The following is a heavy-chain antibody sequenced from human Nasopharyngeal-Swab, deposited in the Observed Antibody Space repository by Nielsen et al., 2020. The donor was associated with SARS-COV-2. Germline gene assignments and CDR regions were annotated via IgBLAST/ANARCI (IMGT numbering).Heavy chain of an antibody. J-gene: IGHJ5*01. CDR3: ARSSQSYGYEFDF. Sequence: GESLKISCKGSGYRFSTYWIVWVRQMPGRGLEWMGTIYPGDSDTRYSPSFQGRATISADKSMNTAHLQWSSLKAADTAMYYCARSSQSYGYEFDFWGQGTLVTVSP. CDR2: IYPGDSDT. V-gene: IGHV5-51*01. CDR1: GYRFSTYW. D-gene: IGHD3-16*01.